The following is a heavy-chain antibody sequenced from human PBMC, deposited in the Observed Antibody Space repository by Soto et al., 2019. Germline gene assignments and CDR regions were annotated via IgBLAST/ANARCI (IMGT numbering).Heavy chain of an antibody. Sequence: ASVKVSCKASGYTFTSYGISWLRQAPGQGLEWMGWISAYNGNTNYAQKLQGRVTMTTDTSTSTAYMELRSLRSDDTAVYYCARDLTSVVATHPDYWGQGTLVTVSS. CDR1: GYTFTSYG. CDR3: ARDLTSVVATHPDY. V-gene: IGHV1-18*01. J-gene: IGHJ4*02. CDR2: ISAYNGNT. D-gene: IGHD2-15*01.